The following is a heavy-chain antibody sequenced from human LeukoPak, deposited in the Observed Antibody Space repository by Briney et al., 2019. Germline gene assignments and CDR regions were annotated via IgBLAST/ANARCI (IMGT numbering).Heavy chain of an antibody. CDR2: IYTSGST. V-gene: IGHV4-4*07. J-gene: IGHJ3*02. Sequence: KPSETLSLTCTVSGGSISSYYWSWIRQPAGKGLERIGRIYTSGSTNYNPSLKSRVTMSVDTSKNQFSLKLSSVTAADTAVYYCARTYYYDSSGYYLSAFDIWGQGTMVTVSS. CDR1: GGSISSYY. D-gene: IGHD3-22*01. CDR3: ARTYYYDSSGYYLSAFDI.